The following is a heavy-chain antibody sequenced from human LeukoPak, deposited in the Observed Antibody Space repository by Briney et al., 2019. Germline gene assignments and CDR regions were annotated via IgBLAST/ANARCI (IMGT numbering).Heavy chain of an antibody. CDR1: GFTFNSYA. J-gene: IGHJ4*02. CDR2: ISGSGAST. V-gene: IGHV3-23*01. CDR3: AKQGVLAGREY. D-gene: IGHD3-3*02. Sequence: GGSLRLSCAASGFTFNSYAMSWLRQAPGQGLEWVSGISGSGASTDHADSVKGRFTISRDKSKNTLYLQMNSLRADDTAVYYCAKQGVLAGREYWGQGTLVTVSS.